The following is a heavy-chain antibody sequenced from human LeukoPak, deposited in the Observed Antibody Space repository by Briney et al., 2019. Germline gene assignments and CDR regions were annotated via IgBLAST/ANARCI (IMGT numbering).Heavy chain of an antibody. CDR3: ARGFLGDYFGSGSYYVFDY. CDR2: IYSSGNT. CDR1: GASISSSNYY. J-gene: IGHJ4*02. D-gene: IGHD3-10*01. Sequence: PSETLSLTCAVSGASISSSNYYWGWVRQSPGKGLEWIGNIYSSGNTYYNASLKSRVTMYIDTSKNQFSLKLSSVTAADTAVYYCARGFLGDYFGSGSYYVFDYWGQGTLVTVSS. V-gene: IGHV4-39*07.